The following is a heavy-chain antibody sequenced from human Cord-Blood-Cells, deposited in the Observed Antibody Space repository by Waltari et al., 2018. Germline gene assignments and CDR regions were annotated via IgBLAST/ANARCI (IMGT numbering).Heavy chain of an antibody. D-gene: IGHD6-13*01. CDR1: GRSISSYY. J-gene: IGHJ3*02. CDR2: IYYSGST. V-gene: IGHV4-59*01. CDR3: AREEHSSSWYAFDI. Sequence: QVQLQESGPGLVKPSETLSLTCTVSGRSISSYYWSWLRQPPGKGLEWIGYIYYSGSTNYNPSLKSRVTISVDTSKNQFSLKLSSVTAADTAVYYCAREEHSSSWYAFDIWGQGTMVTVSS.